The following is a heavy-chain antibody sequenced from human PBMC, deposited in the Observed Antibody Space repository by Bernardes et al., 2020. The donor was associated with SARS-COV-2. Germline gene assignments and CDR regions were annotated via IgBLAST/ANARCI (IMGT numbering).Heavy chain of an antibody. J-gene: IGHJ4*02. CDR2: ISAIGGSP. CDR3: AKDHKWELLLEYFDS. CDR1: GFTFHKTA. Sequence: GGSLRLSRVASGFTFHKTAMTWVRQVPGKGLEWVSAISAIGGSPYYAESVKGRFTISRDNSRNTLYLEMNSLRAEDTAIYYCAKDHKWELLLEYFDSWGQGTLVTVSS. D-gene: IGHD1-26*01. V-gene: IGHV3-23*01.